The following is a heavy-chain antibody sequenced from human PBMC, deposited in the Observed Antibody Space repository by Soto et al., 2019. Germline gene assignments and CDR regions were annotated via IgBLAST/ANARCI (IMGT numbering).Heavy chain of an antibody. CDR2: IIPIFGTT. CDR1: VGPFSRYV. J-gene: IGHJ4*02. V-gene: IGHV1-69*13. CDR3: ATEPRQDCSGETCYYS. D-gene: IGHD2-15*01. Sequence: SVKVSCKSSVGPFSRYVISLVRQAPGQGLEWMGGIIPIFGTTTYGEKFQGRLTITADESTSTTYMELRSLKSEDTAVYYCATEPRQDCSGETCYYSWGQGTLVTVSS.